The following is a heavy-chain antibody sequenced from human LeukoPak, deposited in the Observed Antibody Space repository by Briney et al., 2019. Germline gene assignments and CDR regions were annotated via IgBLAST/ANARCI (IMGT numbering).Heavy chain of an antibody. D-gene: IGHD3-16*01. CDR2: IFGSGSNT. J-gene: IGHJ6*02. CDR3: SRVGDWSYYFGMDA. CDR1: GFTFSDHT. V-gene: IGHV3-23*01. Sequence: GSLRLSCAASGFTFSDHTMTWVRQTPGTGLEWVSGIFGSGSNTYYADSVKGRFTISRDNSKNTVYLQMNSLRADDTAVYYCSRVGDWSYYFGMDAWGQGTTVSVSS.